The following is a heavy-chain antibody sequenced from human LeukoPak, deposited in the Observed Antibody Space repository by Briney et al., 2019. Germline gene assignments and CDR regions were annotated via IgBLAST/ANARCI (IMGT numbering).Heavy chain of an antibody. CDR3: ARDYCGGDCYYFEYFDY. V-gene: IGHV1-69*04. J-gene: IGHJ4*02. Sequence: VKVSCKASGGTFSSYTISWVRQAPGQGLEWMGRIIPILGIANYAQKFQGRVTITADKSTSTAYMELSSLRSKDTAVYYCARDYCGGDCYYFEYFDYWGQGTLVTVSS. D-gene: IGHD2-21*01. CDR1: GGTFSSYT. CDR2: IIPILGIA.